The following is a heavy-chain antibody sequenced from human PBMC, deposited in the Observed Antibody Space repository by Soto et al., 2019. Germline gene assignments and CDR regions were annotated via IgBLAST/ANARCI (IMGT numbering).Heavy chain of an antibody. CDR1: GGTFSSYA. J-gene: IGHJ4*02. V-gene: IGHV1-69*13. D-gene: IGHD2-21*01. Sequence: VKVSCKASGGTFSSYAISWVRQAPGQGLEWMGGIIPIFGTANYAQKFQGRVTITADESTSTAYMELSSLRSEDTAVYYCARDHFDSSLAPLDYWGQGTLVTVSS. CDR3: ARDHFDSSLAPLDY. CDR2: IIPIFGTA.